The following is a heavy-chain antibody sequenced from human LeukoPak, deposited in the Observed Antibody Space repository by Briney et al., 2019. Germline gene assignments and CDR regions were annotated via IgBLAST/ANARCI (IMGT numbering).Heavy chain of an antibody. CDR1: GFSFSSYW. CDR3: ARGTSSRPDD. J-gene: IGHJ4*02. Sequence: GGSLRLSCAASGFSFSSYWMHWVRQAPGKGLVWVSHINSDGRTTSYADDVKGRFTISRDNAKDTLYLQMNSLRAEDTAVYYCARGTSSRPDDWGQGTLVTVSS. D-gene: IGHD6-13*01. CDR2: INSDGRTT. V-gene: IGHV3-74*01.